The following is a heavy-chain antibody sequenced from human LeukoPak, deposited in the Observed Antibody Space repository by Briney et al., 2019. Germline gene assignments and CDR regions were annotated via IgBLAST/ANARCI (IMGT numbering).Heavy chain of an antibody. D-gene: IGHD6-13*01. V-gene: IGHV3-30-3*01. CDR1: GLTFSSYA. J-gene: IGHJ4*02. CDR3: ATESIRRAAAGSDY. Sequence: GRSLRLSCAASGLTFSSYAMHWVRQAPGKGLEWVAVISYDGSNKNYADSVKGRFTISRDNSKNTLYMQMNSLRADDTAVYFCATESIRRAAAGSDYWGQGTLVTVSS. CDR2: ISYDGSNK.